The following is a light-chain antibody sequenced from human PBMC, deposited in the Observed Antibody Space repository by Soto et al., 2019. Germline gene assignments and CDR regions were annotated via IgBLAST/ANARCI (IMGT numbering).Light chain of an antibody. CDR3: QSYDSSLSSYV. CDR2: SNA. Sequence: QPVLTQPPSVSEAPGQRVTISCTGTSSNIGAGYDVHWYQQLPGAAPKLLIYSNAIRPSGVPDRFSGSKSGTSASLAITGLRAEDEGDYYCQSYDSSLSSYVLGAGTKLTVL. V-gene: IGLV1-40*01. J-gene: IGLJ1*01. CDR1: SSNIGAGYD.